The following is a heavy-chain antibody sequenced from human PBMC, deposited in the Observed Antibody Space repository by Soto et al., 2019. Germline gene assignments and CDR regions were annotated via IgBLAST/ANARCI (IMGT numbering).Heavy chain of an antibody. CDR2: IYESGRT. J-gene: IGHJ5*02. V-gene: IGHV4-30-2*01. CDR1: GASISTGGYS. D-gene: IGHD1-26*01. CDR3: ARGDRYSGSFSDYFDP. Sequence: TLSLTCIVSGASISTGGYSWSWIRQPPGKGPEWIGYIYESGRTYYKPSLKGRASISMDKSRNQFSVRLTSVTAADTAVYFCARGDRYSGSFSDYFDPWGQGTLVTVSS.